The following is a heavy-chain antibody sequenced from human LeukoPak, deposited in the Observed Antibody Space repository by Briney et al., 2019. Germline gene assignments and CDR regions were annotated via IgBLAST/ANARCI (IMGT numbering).Heavy chain of an antibody. Sequence: PSETLSLTCTVSGGSISGYYWSWIRQPPGKGLEWIGEINHSGSTNYNPSLKSRVTISVDTSKNQFSLKLSSVTAADTAVYYCARGYCSSTSCPGFDYWGQGTLVTVSS. J-gene: IGHJ4*02. CDR3: ARGYCSSTSCPGFDY. D-gene: IGHD2-2*01. CDR2: INHSGST. V-gene: IGHV4-34*01. CDR1: GGSISGYY.